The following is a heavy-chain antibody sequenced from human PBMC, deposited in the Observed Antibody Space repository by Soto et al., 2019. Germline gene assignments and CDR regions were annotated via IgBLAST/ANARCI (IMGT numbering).Heavy chain of an antibody. CDR1: GFTVSSYA. CDR3: AKVRASDYVRGLADY. V-gene: IGHV3-23*01. D-gene: IGHD4-17*01. J-gene: IGHJ4*02. Sequence: EVQLLESGGGLVQPGGSLRLSCAASGFTVSSYAMSWVRQAPGKGLEWVSAISGSGGSTYYADSVKGRFTISRDNSKNTLYRQMNSLRAEDTAVYYCAKVRASDYVRGLADYWGQGTLVTVSS. CDR2: ISGSGGST.